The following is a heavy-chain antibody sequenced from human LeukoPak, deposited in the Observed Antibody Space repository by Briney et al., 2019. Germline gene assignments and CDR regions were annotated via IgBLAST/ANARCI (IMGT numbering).Heavy chain of an antibody. CDR2: IYYSGST. CDR3: ARGDFDWLSRFDY. Sequence: SETLSLTCTVSGGSISSYYWSWIRQPPGKGLEWIGYIYYSGSTNYNPSLKGRVTISVDTSKNQFSLKLSSVTAADTAVYYCARGDFDWLSRFDYWGQGTLVTVSS. CDR1: GGSISSYY. J-gene: IGHJ4*02. V-gene: IGHV4-59*01. D-gene: IGHD3-9*01.